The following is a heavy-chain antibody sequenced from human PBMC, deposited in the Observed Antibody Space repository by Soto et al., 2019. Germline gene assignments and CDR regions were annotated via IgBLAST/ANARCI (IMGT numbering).Heavy chain of an antibody. CDR1: GGSFSGYY. J-gene: IGHJ6*02. Sequence: SETLSLTCAVYGGSFSGYYWSWIRQPPGKGLEWIGEINHSGSTNYNPSLKSRVTISVDTSKNQFSLKLSSVTAADTAVYYCARGIGVAVAGTGLYYYYGMDVWGQGTTVTVSS. CDR3: ARGIGVAVAGTGLYYYYGMDV. V-gene: IGHV4-34*01. CDR2: INHSGST. D-gene: IGHD6-19*01.